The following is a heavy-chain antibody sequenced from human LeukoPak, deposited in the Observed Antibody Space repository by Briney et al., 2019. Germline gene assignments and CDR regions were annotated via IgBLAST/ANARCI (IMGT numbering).Heavy chain of an antibody. Sequence: GGSLRLSCAASGFTFSSYGMTWVRQAPGKGREWVSYISSSSSTIYYADSVKGRFTISRDNAKNSLYLQMNTLRAEETAVYYCARSGRRGYSYGYRFKYYFDYWGQGTLVTVSS. V-gene: IGHV3-48*01. CDR1: GFTFSSYG. CDR2: ISSSSSTI. CDR3: ARSGRRGYSYGYRFKYYFDY. J-gene: IGHJ4*02. D-gene: IGHD5-18*01.